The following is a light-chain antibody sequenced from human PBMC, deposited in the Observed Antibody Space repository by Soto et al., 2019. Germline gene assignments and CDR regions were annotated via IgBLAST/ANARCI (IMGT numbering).Light chain of an antibody. CDR1: QSISCY. Sequence: DIQMTQSPSPLSASVGDRVTVTCRASQSISCYLNWYQQKPGNAPKLLIYAASNLQSGVPSRFSGSGSGTDFTLTISSLHPEDFATYFCQQSHTPPLTFGGGTKVDIK. V-gene: IGKV1-39*01. CDR2: AAS. J-gene: IGKJ4*01. CDR3: QQSHTPPLT.